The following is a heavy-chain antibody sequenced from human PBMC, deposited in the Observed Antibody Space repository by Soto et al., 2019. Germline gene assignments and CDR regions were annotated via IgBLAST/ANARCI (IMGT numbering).Heavy chain of an antibody. CDR2: IWYDGSNK. D-gene: IGHD2-15*01. CDR1: GFTFSNYG. Sequence: GGSLRLSCAASGFTFSNYGMHWVRQAPGKGLEWVAVIWYDGSNKYYADSVKGRFTISRDDSRDTLYLQMSSLRPEDTAVYYCARDHGGYYFDYWGQGTLVTVS. CDR3: ARDHGGYYFDY. J-gene: IGHJ4*02. V-gene: IGHV3-33*01.